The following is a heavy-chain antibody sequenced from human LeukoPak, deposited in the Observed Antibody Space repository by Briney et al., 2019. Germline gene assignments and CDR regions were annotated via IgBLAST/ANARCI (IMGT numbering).Heavy chain of an antibody. Sequence: ASVKVSCKASGYTFTSYYMHWVRQAPGQGLEWMGIINPSGGSTSYAQKFQGRVTMTRDTSTSTVYTELSSLRSEDTAVYYCARDHGLGYYDRAFDYWGQGTLVTVSS. CDR1: GYTFTSYY. D-gene: IGHD3-22*01. V-gene: IGHV1-46*01. J-gene: IGHJ4*02. CDR3: ARDHGLGYYDRAFDY. CDR2: INPSGGST.